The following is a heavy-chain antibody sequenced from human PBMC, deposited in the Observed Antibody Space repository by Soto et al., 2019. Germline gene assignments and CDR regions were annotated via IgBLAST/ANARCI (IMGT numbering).Heavy chain of an antibody. D-gene: IGHD1-26*01. CDR2: FDPEDGET. Sequence: ASVKVSCKVSGYTLTELSMHWVRQAPGKGLEWMGGFDPEDGETIYAQKLQGRVTMTEDTSTSTAYMELRSLRSDDTAVYYCARDSGSGSYRFDYWGQGTLVTVSS. CDR3: ARDSGSGSYRFDY. CDR1: GYTLTELS. J-gene: IGHJ4*02. V-gene: IGHV1-24*01.